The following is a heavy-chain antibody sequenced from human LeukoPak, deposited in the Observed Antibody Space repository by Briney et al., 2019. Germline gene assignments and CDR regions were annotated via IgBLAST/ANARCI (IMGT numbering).Heavy chain of an antibody. V-gene: IGHV1-8*01. D-gene: IGHD5-24*01. J-gene: IGHJ3*02. CDR2: TNPNRGNT. CDR1: GYTFTSYD. Sequence: ASVKVSCKASGYTFTSYDINWVRQATGQGLEWMGWTNPNRGNTAYAQKFQGRGTMTRNTSISTAYMELSSLRAEDTGVYYCARRVVEMATIDAFDIWGQGTMVTVS. CDR3: ARRVVEMATIDAFDI.